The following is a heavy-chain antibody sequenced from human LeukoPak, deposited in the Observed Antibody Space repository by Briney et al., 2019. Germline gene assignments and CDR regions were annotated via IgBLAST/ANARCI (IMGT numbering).Heavy chain of an antibody. CDR3: ARDRGVLSY. CDR2: IYYSGNT. CDR1: GGSISSYY. Sequence: KPSETLSLTCTVSGGSISSYYWNWIRQPPGKGLEWIGYIYYSGNTNYSPSLKSRVTISVDTSKNQFSLKLTSVTAADTAVYYCARDRGVLSYWGQGTLVTVSS. D-gene: IGHD3-10*01. V-gene: IGHV4-59*01. J-gene: IGHJ4*02.